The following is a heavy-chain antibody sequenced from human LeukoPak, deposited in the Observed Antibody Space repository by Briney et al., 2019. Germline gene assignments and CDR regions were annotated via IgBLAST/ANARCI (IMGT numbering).Heavy chain of an antibody. Sequence: GGSLRLSCAASGFTFSSYAMHWVRQAPGKGLEWVAVISYDGSNKYYADSVKGRFTISRDNSKNTLYLQMNSLRAEDTAVYYCARDRGIAAAGTFGYWGQGTLVTVSP. J-gene: IGHJ4*02. CDR1: GFTFSSYA. CDR2: ISYDGSNK. CDR3: ARDRGIAAAGTFGY. V-gene: IGHV3-30-3*01. D-gene: IGHD6-13*01.